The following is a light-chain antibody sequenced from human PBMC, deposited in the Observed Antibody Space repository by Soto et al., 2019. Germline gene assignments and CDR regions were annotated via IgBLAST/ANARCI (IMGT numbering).Light chain of an antibody. Sequence: QSALTQPASVSGSPGQSITISCTGTRSDVGAYIYVSWYQQHPGKAPKLMIYDITNRPSGVSTRFSGSKSGNTAALTISGLQADDEADYYCVSFTTSSSYVFGTGTKVTVL. CDR2: DIT. V-gene: IGLV2-14*01. CDR3: VSFTTSSSYV. CDR1: RSDVGAYIY. J-gene: IGLJ1*01.